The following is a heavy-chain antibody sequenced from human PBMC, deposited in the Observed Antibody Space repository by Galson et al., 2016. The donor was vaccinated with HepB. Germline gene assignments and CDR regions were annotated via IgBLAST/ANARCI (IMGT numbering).Heavy chain of an antibody. CDR1: GFMFSSYA. CDR3: ARTSIVLMVYDSNAFDI. D-gene: IGHD2-8*01. CDR2: ISGSGGHT. V-gene: IGHV3-23*01. Sequence: SLRLSCAASGFMFSSYAMSWVRQAPGKGLEWISAISGSGGHTYYADSVKGRFTISRDNSKNTLYLQINSLGAEDTAVYYCARTSIVLMVYDSNAFDIWGQGTMVTVSS. J-gene: IGHJ3*02.